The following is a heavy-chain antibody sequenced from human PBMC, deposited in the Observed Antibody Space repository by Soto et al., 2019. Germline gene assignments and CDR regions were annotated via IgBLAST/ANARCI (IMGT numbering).Heavy chain of an antibody. CDR2: INHSGST. J-gene: IGHJ2*01. V-gene: IGHV4-34*01. Sequence: QVQLQQWGAGLLKPSETLSLTCAVYGGSFSGYYWGWIRQPPGKGLEWIGEINHSGSTNYNPALKSRVTISVDTSKNQFSRKLSSVTAADTAVYYCARGSEDLEWLLYSWYFDLWGRGTLVTVSS. CDR1: GGSFSGYY. CDR3: ARGSEDLEWLLYSWYFDL. D-gene: IGHD3-3*01.